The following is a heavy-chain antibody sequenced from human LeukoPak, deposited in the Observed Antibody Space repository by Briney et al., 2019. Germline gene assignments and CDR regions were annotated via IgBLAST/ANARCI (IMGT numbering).Heavy chain of an antibody. J-gene: IGHJ4*02. CDR3: ARGRSRCLRSPGTD. V-gene: IGHV4-34*01. CDR1: GGSFSGYY. Sequence: SETLSLTCALYGGSFSGYYWSWIRQPPRKGLEWIGEINHSGSTNYNPSLKSLVTISVDTSKNQFSLKLSSVTAADTAVYYCARGRSRCLRSPGTDWGQGTLVTVSS. D-gene: IGHD1-1*01. CDR2: INHSGST.